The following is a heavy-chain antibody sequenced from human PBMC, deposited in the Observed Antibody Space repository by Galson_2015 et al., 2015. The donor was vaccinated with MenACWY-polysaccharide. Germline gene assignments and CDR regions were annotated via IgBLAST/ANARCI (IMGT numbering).Heavy chain of an antibody. J-gene: IGHJ4*02. CDR1: GYTFSSYD. CDR2: MNPNSGNT. D-gene: IGHD2-21*01. CDR3: TRIIARKHTFVDS. V-gene: IGHV1-8*01. Sequence: SVKVSCKASGYTFSSYDIIWVRQASGQGLEWMGWMNPNSGNTGYAQKFQGRVAMTGDTATSTAYMELRMLRYDDTAVYYCTRIIARKHTFVDSWGQGTLVSVS.